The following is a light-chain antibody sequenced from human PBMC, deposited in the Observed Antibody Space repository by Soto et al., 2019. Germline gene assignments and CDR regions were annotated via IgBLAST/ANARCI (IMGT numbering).Light chain of an antibody. J-gene: IGKJ1*01. V-gene: IGKV3-20*01. CDR3: QQYGDSPDTDRWT. CDR2: GAS. CDR1: QSVRSSS. Sequence: EIVLTQSPGTLSLSPGERASLSCRASQSVRSSSLAWYQQKPGQPPRLLIYGASSRATGIPVRFSGSGSGTDFTLTISRLEPEDFAVYFCQQYGDSPDTDRWTFGPGTKVEIK.